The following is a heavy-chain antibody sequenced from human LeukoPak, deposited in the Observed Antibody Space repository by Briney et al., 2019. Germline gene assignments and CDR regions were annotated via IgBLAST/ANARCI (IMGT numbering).Heavy chain of an antibody. Sequence: PGGSLRLSCAASGFTFVDYPMHWVRQVPGKDLEWVSLISADGATTYYADSVKGRFTISRDNSKTSLYLQMNSLRPEDTALYYCAKDYYWGQGTLVTVSS. CDR2: ISADGATT. J-gene: IGHJ4*02. CDR3: AKDYY. CDR1: GFTFVDYP. V-gene: IGHV3-43*02.